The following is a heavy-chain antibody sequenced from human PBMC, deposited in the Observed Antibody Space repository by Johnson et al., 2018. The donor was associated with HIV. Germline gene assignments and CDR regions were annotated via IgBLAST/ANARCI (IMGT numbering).Heavy chain of an antibody. J-gene: IGHJ3*02. D-gene: IGHD1-20*01. CDR3: AKDLNPDNWNPDAFDI. CDR1: GFTFSRFG. V-gene: IGHV3-30*02. Sequence: QVQLVESGGGVVQPGGSLRLSCVASGFTFSRFGMHWVRQAPGKGLEWVAFIRYDGSDKYYADSVKRRFTISRDNSKNTLYLQMNSLRAEDTAVYYCAKDLNPDNWNPDAFDIWGQGTMVTVSS. CDR2: IRYDGSDK.